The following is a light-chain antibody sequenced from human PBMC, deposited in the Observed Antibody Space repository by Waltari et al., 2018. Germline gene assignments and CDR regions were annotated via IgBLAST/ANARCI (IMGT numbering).Light chain of an antibody. Sequence: QLVLTQPPSDSASLGASVTLTCTLNSGHTRSAIAWHQQQPEKGPRFLMKLDSDGSHTKGDGIPDRFSGSSSGAERYLILSSLQSEDEADYYCQSWDTGINVFGGGTKLTVL. CDR3: QSWDTGINV. CDR1: SGHTRSA. V-gene: IGLV4-69*01. J-gene: IGLJ2*01. CDR2: LDSDGSH.